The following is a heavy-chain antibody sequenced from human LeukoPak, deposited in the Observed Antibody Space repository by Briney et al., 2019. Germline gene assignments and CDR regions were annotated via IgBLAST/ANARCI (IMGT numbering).Heavy chain of an antibody. CDR2: IYSSGST. V-gene: IGHV4-59*01. J-gene: IGHJ4*02. CDR3: ASTLITFGGLMTFYFDS. CDR1: GASISDYC. D-gene: IGHD3-16*01. Sequence: SETLSLTCTISGASISDYCWSWIRQSPGKGLEWNGYIYSSGSTNYNPSLNSRVTISVDTSKKHFSLKLTSVTAADTAVYYCASTLITFGGLMTFYFDSWGQGTLVTVSS.